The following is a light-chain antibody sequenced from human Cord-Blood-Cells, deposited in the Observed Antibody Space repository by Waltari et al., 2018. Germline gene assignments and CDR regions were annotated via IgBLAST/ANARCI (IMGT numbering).Light chain of an antibody. J-gene: IGLJ3*02. V-gene: IGLV2-11*01. Sequence: QSALPQPRSVSGSPGQSVTISCPRTTSDVGGYNYVSWYQQHPGKAPKLMIYDVSKRPSGVPDRFSGSKSGNTASLTISGLQAEDEADYYCCSYAGSYTRVFGGGTKLTVL. CDR1: TSDVGGYNY. CDR3: CSYAGSYTRV. CDR2: DVS.